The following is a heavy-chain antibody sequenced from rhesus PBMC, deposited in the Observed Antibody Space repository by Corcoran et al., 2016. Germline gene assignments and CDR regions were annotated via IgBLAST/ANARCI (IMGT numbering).Heavy chain of an antibody. V-gene: IGHV4-93*02. J-gene: IGHJ6*01. Sequence: QVQLQESGPGLVKPSETLSPTCAVSGGSISSSNWWSWIRQSPGKGLEWIGYIYGGSASTGYNPSLMSRVTISTDTSKNQFSLKLSSVTAADTAVYYCARLDGNWSDSWGQGVVVTVSS. CDR2: IYGGSAST. CDR3: ARLDGNWSDS. D-gene: IGHD4-35*01. CDR1: GGSISSSNW.